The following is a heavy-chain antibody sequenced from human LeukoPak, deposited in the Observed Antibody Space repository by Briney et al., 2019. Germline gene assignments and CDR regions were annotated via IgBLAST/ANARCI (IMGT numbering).Heavy chain of an antibody. V-gene: IGHV3-21*01. CDR3: ARAQPPKTYYRTKYYYYMDV. CDR1: GFTFSSYS. CDR2: ISSSSSYI. J-gene: IGHJ6*03. D-gene: IGHD1-26*01. Sequence: GGSLRLSCAASGFTFSSYSMNWVRQAPGKGLEWVSSISSSSSYIYYADSVRGRFTISRDNAKNSLYLQMNSLRAEDTAVYYCARAQPPKTYYRTKYYYYMDVWGKGTTVTVCS.